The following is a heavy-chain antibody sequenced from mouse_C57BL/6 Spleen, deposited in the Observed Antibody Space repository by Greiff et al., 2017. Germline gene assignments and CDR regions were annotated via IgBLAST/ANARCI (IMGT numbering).Heavy chain of an antibody. CDR3: ANPLYGSSEGFAD. CDR1: GYTFTSYW. V-gene: IGHV1-64*01. J-gene: IGHJ3*01. D-gene: IGHD1-1*01. Sequence: HVQLKQPGAELVKPGASVKLSCKASGYTFTSYWMHWVKQRPGQGLEWIGMIHPNSGSTNYNEKFKSKVTLTVDKSSSTAYMQLSSLTSEDSAVYYCANPLYGSSEGFADWGQGTLVTVSA. CDR2: IHPNSGST.